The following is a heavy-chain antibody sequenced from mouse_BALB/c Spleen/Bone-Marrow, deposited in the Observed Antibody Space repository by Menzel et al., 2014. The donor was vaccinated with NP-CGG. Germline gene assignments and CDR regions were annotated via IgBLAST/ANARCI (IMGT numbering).Heavy chain of an antibody. V-gene: IGHV2-9*02. D-gene: IGHD2-4*01. CDR2: IWAGGST. Sequence: VQLQESGPGLVAPSQSLSITCTVSGFSLTSYGVHWVRQPPGKGLEWLGVIWAGGSTNYNSALMSRLSISKDNSKSXVFLKMNSLQTDDTAMYYCASMITTAWFAYWGQGTLVTVSA. CDR1: GFSLTSYG. CDR3: ASMITTAWFAY. J-gene: IGHJ3*01.